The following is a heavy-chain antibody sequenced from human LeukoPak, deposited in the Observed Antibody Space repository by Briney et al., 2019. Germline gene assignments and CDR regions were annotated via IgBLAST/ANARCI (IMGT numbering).Heavy chain of an antibody. Sequence: SETLSLTCTVSGGSISSYYWSWIRQPPGKGLEWIGYIYYSGSTNYNPSLKSRVTISVDTSKNLFSLKLSSVTAADTAAYYCARDGRFPRRTFDIWGQGAMVTVSS. J-gene: IGHJ3*02. CDR2: IYYSGST. CDR3: ARDGRFPRRTFDI. V-gene: IGHV4-59*01. D-gene: IGHD3-3*01. CDR1: GGSISSYY.